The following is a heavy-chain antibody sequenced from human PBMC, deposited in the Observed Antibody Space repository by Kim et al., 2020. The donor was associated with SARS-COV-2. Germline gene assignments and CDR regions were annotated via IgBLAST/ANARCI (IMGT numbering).Heavy chain of an antibody. CDR1: GGTFSSYA. Sequence: SVKVSCKASGGTFSSYAISWVRQAPGQGLEWMGGIIPIFGTANYAQKFQGRVTITADESTSTAYMELSSLRSEDTAVYYCARRGGMEPYYYYYYGMDVWGQGTTVTVSS. V-gene: IGHV1-69*13. J-gene: IGHJ6*02. CDR2: IIPIFGTA. CDR3: ARRGGMEPYYYYYYGMDV. D-gene: IGHD1-1*01.